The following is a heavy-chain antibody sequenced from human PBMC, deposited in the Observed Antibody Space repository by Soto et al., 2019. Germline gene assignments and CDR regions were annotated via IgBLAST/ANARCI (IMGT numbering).Heavy chain of an antibody. Sequence: QVQLQESGPGLVKPSQTLSLTCTVSGGSITSDAYYWSWIRQLPGKGLECVGYFYYSGSTYYNPSLMGRVTISVDTPNNQFSLKLSSVTAADTAVYFCARDLTGAGYFDHWGQGTLVTVSS. V-gene: IGHV4-31*03. CDR2: FYYSGST. J-gene: IGHJ4*02. CDR3: ARDLTGAGYFDH. CDR1: GGSITSDAYY. D-gene: IGHD7-27*01.